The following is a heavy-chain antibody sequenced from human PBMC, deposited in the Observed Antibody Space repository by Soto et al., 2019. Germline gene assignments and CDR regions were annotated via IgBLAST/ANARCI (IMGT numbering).Heavy chain of an antibody. CDR1: GGSFSGYY. CDR2: INHSGST. CDR3: ARGLWELPTGGDY. V-gene: IGHV4-34*01. J-gene: IGHJ4*02. Sequence: ASETLSLTCAVYGGSFSGYYWSWIRQPPGKGLEWIGEINHSGSTNYNPSLKSRVTISVDTSKNQFSLKLSSVTAADTAVYYCARGLWELPTGGDYWGQGTLVTVSS. D-gene: IGHD1-26*01.